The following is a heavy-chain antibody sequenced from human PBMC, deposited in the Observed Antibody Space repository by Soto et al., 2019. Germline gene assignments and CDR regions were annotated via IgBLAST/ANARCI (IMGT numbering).Heavy chain of an antibody. J-gene: IGHJ3*02. CDR1: GGTFSSYT. CDR2: IIPILGIE. CDR3: ARGTEAHDAFDI. Sequence: QVQLVQSGAEVKKPGSSVKVSCKASGGTFSSYTISWVRQAPGQGLEWMVRIIPILGIENYAQKFQGRVTITADKSTSTVYMNRISLRSEDVAEYYSARGTEAHDAFDIWGQGTMVTVSS. V-gene: IGHV1-69*02.